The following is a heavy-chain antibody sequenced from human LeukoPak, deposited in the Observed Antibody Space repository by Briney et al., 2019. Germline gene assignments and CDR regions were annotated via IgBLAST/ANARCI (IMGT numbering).Heavy chain of an antibody. J-gene: IGHJ6*03. V-gene: IGHV4-61*02. Sequence: TSETLSLTCTVSGGSINSGSYYWNWIRQPAGKGLEWIGRIYTSGSTEYNPSLKSRVTISVDTSKNQFSLKLTSVTAADTAVYYCARVGSGSYYYYYMDVWGKGTTVTVSS. CDR2: IYTSGST. CDR1: GGSINSGSYY. D-gene: IGHD1-26*01. CDR3: ARVGSGSYYYYYMDV.